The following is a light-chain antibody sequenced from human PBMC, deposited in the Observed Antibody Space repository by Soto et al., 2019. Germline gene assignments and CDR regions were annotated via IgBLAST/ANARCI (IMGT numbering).Light chain of an antibody. Sequence: DIQMTQSPSSLSAFVGDSVTLTCRASQGIRNYLAWYQQKPGKAPKLLISAASTLQSGVPSRFSCSGSGTDFTLTISSLQPEDVATYYCQKYSSAPLTFGVGTKVEIK. V-gene: IGKV1-27*01. CDR3: QKYSSAPLT. CDR2: AAS. CDR1: QGIRNY. J-gene: IGKJ4*01.